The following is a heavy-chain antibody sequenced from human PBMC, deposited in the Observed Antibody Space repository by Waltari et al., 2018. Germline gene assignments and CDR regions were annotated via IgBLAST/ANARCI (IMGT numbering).Heavy chain of an antibody. D-gene: IGHD6-19*01. CDR3: VRHRLAWYFDL. V-gene: IGHV4-39*01. Sequence: QLQLQESGPGLVKPSETLSLTCTVSGVSMDDSSYYWGWIRQPPGKGLEWIGSVYYNGNTHHNPSLKSRVTVSGDTSKNQFSLMLNSVTAADTAVYYCVRHRLAWYFDLWGRGTLVTVSS. CDR2: VYYNGNT. J-gene: IGHJ2*01. CDR1: GVSMDDSSYY.